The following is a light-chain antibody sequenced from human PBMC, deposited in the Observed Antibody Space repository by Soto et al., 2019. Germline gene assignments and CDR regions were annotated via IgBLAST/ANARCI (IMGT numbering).Light chain of an antibody. CDR1: SSDVGSSNR. CDR3: CSYAGSSTLV. Sequence: QSALTQPASVSGYPGQSITLSCTAISSDVGSSNRVSWYQHHPGRAPKLMIYEGSKRPSGVSNRFSGSKSGNTASLTISGLQAEDEAEYYCCSYAGSSTLVFGGGTKLTVL. V-gene: IGLV2-23*01. J-gene: IGLJ2*01. CDR2: EGS.